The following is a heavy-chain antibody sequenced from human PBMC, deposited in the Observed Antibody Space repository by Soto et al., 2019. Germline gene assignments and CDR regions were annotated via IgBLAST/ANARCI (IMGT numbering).Heavy chain of an antibody. CDR2: IYYSGST. J-gene: IGHJ5*02. D-gene: IGHD3-9*01. Sequence: PSETLSLTCTVSGGSISSGGYYWSWIRQHPGKGLEWIGYIYYSGSTYYNPSLKSRVTISVDTSKNQFSLKLSSVTAADTAGYYCARGTWVILGPYYDISLNWFDPWGQGTLVTVSS. V-gene: IGHV4-31*03. CDR1: GGSISSGGYY. CDR3: ARGTWVILGPYYDISLNWFDP.